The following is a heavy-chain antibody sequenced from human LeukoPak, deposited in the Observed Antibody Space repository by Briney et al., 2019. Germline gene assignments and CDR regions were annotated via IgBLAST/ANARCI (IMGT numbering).Heavy chain of an antibody. D-gene: IGHD2-2*01. CDR3: AREKVVPAATPFDY. CDR2: ISYDGSNK. CDR1: GFTFSSYA. Sequence: GRSLRLSCAASGFTFSSYAMHWVRQAPGKGPEWVAVISYDGSNKYYADSVKGRFTISRDNSKNTLYLQMNSLRAEDTAVYYCAREKVVPAATPFDYWGQGTLVTVSS. J-gene: IGHJ4*02. V-gene: IGHV3-30*04.